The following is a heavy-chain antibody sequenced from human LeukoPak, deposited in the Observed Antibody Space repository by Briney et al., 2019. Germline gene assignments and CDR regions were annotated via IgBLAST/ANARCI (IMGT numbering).Heavy chain of an antibody. CDR2: INWNGGST. J-gene: IGHJ4*02. Sequence: GGSLRLSCAASGFSFDDYGMSWVRQAPGQGLEWVSGINWNGGSTGYADSVKGRFTISRDNAKNSLYLQMSSLRAEDTALYYCARGFLADLSMVWVDYWGQGTLVAVSS. CDR3: ARGFLADLSMVWVDY. CDR1: GFSFDDYG. V-gene: IGHV3-20*04. D-gene: IGHD3-10*01.